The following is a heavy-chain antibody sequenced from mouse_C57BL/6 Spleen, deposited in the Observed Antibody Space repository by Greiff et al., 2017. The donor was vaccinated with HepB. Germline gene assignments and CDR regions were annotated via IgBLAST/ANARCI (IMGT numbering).Heavy chain of an antibody. Sequence: EVQLQQSGPELVKPGASVKMSCKASGYTFTDYNMHWVKQSHGKSLEWIGYINPNNGGTSYNQKFKGKATLTVNKSSSTAYMELRSLTSEDSAVYDCARKGYDWYFDVWGTGTTVTVSS. V-gene: IGHV1-22*01. CDR2: INPNNGGT. CDR3: ARKGYDWYFDV. CDR1: GYTFTDYN. D-gene: IGHD3-1*01. J-gene: IGHJ1*03.